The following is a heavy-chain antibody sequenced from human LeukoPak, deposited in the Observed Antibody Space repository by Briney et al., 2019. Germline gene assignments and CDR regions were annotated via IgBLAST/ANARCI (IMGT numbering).Heavy chain of an antibody. V-gene: IGHV3-30*04. CDR3: ARGSHQDYFGSMTYLFDY. CDR2: ISHDGRNK. D-gene: IGHD3-10*01. Sequence: GGSLRLSCAASGFTFSSYTIHWVRQAPGKGLEWVTLISHDGRNKNYADSVKGRFTISRDNSKRTLYLEVNSLRPEDTAVYYCARGSHQDYFGSMTYLFDYWGQGILVTVSS. CDR1: GFTFSSYT. J-gene: IGHJ4*02.